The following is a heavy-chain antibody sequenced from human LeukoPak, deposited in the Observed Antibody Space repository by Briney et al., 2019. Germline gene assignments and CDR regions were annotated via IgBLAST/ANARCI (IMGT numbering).Heavy chain of an antibody. CDR3: ARDSYLRDSSSSSAFDI. V-gene: IGHV1-69*05. J-gene: IGHJ3*02. CDR1: GGTFSSYA. CDR2: IIPIFGTA. Sequence: SVKVSCKASGGTFSSYAISWVRQAPGQGLEWMGRIIPIFGTANYAQKFQGRVTITTDESTSTAYMELSSLRSEDTAVYYCARDSYLRDSSSSSAFDIWGQGTMVTVSS. D-gene: IGHD6-6*01.